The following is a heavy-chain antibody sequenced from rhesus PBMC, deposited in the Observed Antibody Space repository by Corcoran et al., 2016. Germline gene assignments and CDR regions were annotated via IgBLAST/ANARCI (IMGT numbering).Heavy chain of an antibody. Sequence: QLQLQESGPGLVKPSETLSLTCADSGGSISSNYWSWIRQPPGKGLEWIGRISGSGGSTDYNPSLKSRVTSSTDTSKNQFSLKLSSVTAADTDVYYWARDRDSWNNYFDYWGQGVLVTVSS. CDR2: ISGSGGST. V-gene: IGHV4-173*01. CDR3: ARDRDSWNNYFDY. J-gene: IGHJ4*01. CDR1: GGSISSNY. D-gene: IGHD1-20*01.